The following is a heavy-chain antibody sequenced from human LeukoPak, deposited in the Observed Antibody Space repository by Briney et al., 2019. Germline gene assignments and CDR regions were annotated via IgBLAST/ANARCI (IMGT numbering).Heavy chain of an antibody. CDR1: GFTFSSYA. CDR2: ISASAGGGIT. J-gene: IGHJ4*02. D-gene: IGHD5-18*01. V-gene: IGHV3-23*01. Sequence: GGSLRLSCAASGFTFSSYAMTWVRQAPGKGLEWVSGISASAGGGITYYADSVKGRFTISRDNSKNTLYLQMNSLRAEDTAVYYCSKDFRYSSGWGQGTLVTVSS. CDR3: SKDFRYSSG.